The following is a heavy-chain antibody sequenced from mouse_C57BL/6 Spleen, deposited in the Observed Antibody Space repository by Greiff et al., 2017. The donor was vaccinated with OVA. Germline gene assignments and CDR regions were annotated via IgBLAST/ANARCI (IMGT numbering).Heavy chain of an antibody. D-gene: IGHD1-1*02. Sequence: EVKLVESGPGLVKPSQSLSLTCSATGYSITSGYYGNWIRQFPRNKLEWMGYISYDGSNNYNPSLKNRTSITRDTSKNQFFLKLNPVTTEDTATDYCARERGSYDAMDYWGQGTSVTVSS. CDR2: ISYDGSN. J-gene: IGHJ4*01. V-gene: IGHV3-6*01. CDR3: ARERGSYDAMDY. CDR1: GYSITSGYY.